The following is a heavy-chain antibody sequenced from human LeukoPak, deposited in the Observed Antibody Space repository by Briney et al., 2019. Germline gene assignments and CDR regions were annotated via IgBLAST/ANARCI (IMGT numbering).Heavy chain of an antibody. D-gene: IGHD1-14*01. J-gene: IGHJ5*02. CDR2: INWNGGST. CDR3: ARDESPMEPFNWFDP. CDR1: GGSISSSNYY. Sequence: ETLSLTCTVSGGSISSSNYYWGWIRQPPGKGLEWVSGINWNGGSTGYADSVKGRFTISRDNAKNSLYLQMNSLRAEDTALYYCARDESPMEPFNWFDPWGQGTLVTVSS. V-gene: IGHV3-20*04.